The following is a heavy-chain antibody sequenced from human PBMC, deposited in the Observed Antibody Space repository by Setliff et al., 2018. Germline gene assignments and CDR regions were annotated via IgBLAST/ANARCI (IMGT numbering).Heavy chain of an antibody. CDR2: INNYNMNT. V-gene: IGHV1-18*01. CDR1: GYTFTNYG. Sequence: ASVKVSCKASGYTFTNYGINWVRQAPGQGLEWMGWINNYNMNTNYPQKFLGRVTMTTDTSTSTAYMELRSLRPDDTAVYYCARLVRFGIRTSCQRLSGGEFWGQGTLVTVSS. D-gene: IGHD3-10*01. CDR3: ARLVRFGIRTSCQRLSGGEF. J-gene: IGHJ4*02.